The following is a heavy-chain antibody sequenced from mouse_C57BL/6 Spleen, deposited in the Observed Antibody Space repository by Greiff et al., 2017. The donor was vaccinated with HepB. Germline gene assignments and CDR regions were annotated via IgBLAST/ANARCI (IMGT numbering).Heavy chain of an antibody. Sequence: VQLQQSGAELVRPGASVTLSCKASGYTFTDYEMHWVKQTPVHGLEWIGAIDPETGGTAYNQKFKGKAILTADKSSSTAYMELRSLTSEDSAVYYCTREPSDYYGSSWTSYWYFDVWGTGTTVTVSS. CDR1: GYTFTDYE. CDR2: IDPETGGT. D-gene: IGHD1-1*01. CDR3: TREPSDYYGSSWTSYWYFDV. J-gene: IGHJ1*03. V-gene: IGHV1-15*01.